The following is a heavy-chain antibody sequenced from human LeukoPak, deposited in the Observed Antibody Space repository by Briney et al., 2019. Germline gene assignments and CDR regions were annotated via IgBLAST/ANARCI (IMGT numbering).Heavy chain of an antibody. CDR3: ATSQIDIVVVVAATPFDY. Sequence: GASVMVSCKASGYTFTSYDINWLRQASGQGLEEMVGMNPNSRITASAQKFQGRVTMTTNTSISTAYMELTGLRSEDTAVYYCATSQIDIVVVVAATPFDYWGQGTLVTVSS. D-gene: IGHD2-15*01. V-gene: IGHV1-8*01. J-gene: IGHJ4*02. CDR2: MNPNSRIT. CDR1: GYTFTSYD.